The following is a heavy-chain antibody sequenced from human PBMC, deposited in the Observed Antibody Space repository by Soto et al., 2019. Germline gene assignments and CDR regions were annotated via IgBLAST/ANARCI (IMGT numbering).Heavy chain of an antibody. J-gene: IGHJ4*02. Sequence: EVQLVESGGGLVQPGGSLKLSCAASGLAFVGSGIHWVRQPSGKGLEWVGRIRSHTNNYATEYAASAKGRFIISRDDSTNTAYQQMNSLKTEDTAVYYCTRPDYGGNSGTGDYWGRGTLVTVSA. CDR3: TRPDYGGNSGTGDY. D-gene: IGHD4-17*01. CDR2: IRSHTNNYAT. CDR1: GLAFVGSG. V-gene: IGHV3-73*02.